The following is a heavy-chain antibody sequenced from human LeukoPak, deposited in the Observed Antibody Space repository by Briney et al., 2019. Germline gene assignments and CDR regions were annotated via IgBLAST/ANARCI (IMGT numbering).Heavy chain of an antibody. D-gene: IGHD5-18*01. V-gene: IGHV5-10-1*01. Sequence: GESLRISCKGSGYRFTNYWISWVRQMPGKGLEWRGRIDPSDSYTNYSPSFQGHVTISADKSISTAYLQWSSLKASDTAMYYCARHDDSAMITPYHCWGQGTLVTVSS. J-gene: IGHJ4*02. CDR3: ARHDDSAMITPYHC. CDR2: IDPSDSYT. CDR1: GYRFTNYW.